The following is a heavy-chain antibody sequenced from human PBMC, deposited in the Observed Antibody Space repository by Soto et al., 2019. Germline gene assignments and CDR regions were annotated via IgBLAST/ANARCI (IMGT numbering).Heavy chain of an antibody. J-gene: IGHJ6*02. V-gene: IGHV1-18*04. D-gene: IGHD3-3*01. Sequence: VKVSCKASGYTFTSYGISWVRQAPGQGLEWMGWISAYNGNTNYAQKLQGRVTMTTDTSTSTAYMELRSLRSDDTAVYYCARVRIDYDFWSGYSHTDYYYYGMDVWGQGTTVTVSS. CDR3: ARVRIDYDFWSGYSHTDYYYYGMDV. CDR1: GYTFTSYG. CDR2: ISAYNGNT.